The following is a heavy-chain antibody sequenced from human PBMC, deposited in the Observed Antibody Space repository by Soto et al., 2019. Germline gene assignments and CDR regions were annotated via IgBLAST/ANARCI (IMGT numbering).Heavy chain of an antibody. J-gene: IGHJ4*02. D-gene: IGHD3-16*01. CDR1: GYTFNFYG. CDR2: ISGFNGNT. V-gene: IGHV1-18*01. CDR3: ARIGVSSGHESPDFDS. Sequence: ASVKLSFKASGYTFNFYGSTWLRQAPRQGLEWMGWISGFNGNTKYAADLQGRVTMTTDTSTSTAYMELRGLRSDDTAVYYCARIGVSSGHESPDFDSWGQGTLVTVSS.